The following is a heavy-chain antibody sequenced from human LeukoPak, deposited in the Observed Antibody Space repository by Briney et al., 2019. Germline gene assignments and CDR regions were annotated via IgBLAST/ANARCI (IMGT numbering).Heavy chain of an antibody. CDR1: GYTFTGYY. CDR3: ARDRGYCSSSTCRPGGY. V-gene: IGHV1-2*02. Sequence: ASVKLSCKASGYTFTGYYMHWVRQAPGQGLEWMGWINPNSGGTNYAQKFQGRVTMTRDTSINTAYMEVSRLRSDDTAVYYCARDRGYCSSSTCRPGGYWGQGTLVTVSS. CDR2: INPNSGGT. J-gene: IGHJ4*02. D-gene: IGHD2-2*01.